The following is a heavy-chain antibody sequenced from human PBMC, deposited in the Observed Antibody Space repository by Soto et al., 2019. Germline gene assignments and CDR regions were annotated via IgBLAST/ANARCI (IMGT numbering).Heavy chain of an antibody. CDR2: GKSQTDGGTT. J-gene: IGHJ6*02. V-gene: IGHV3-15*01. Sequence: GVLRLSCATSGFTFTKAWMSWVRQAPGKGLEWVGRGKSQTDGGTTDYAAPVKGRFTISRDDSNNMVYLQMNSLKTEDTAVYYCTTGPFWGQGTTVTVSS. CDR1: GFTFTKAW. CDR3: TTGPF.